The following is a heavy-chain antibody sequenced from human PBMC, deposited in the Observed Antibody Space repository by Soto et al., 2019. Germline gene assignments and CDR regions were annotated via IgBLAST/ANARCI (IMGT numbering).Heavy chain of an antibody. CDR1: GCTFDNAR. J-gene: IGHJ4*02. CDR3: ATGVLPPDY. V-gene: IGHV3-15*01. Sequence: GGSMRLSYAASGCTFDNARMNWVRQAPGKGLEWVGRIKSRIDGETTDYAAPVQGRFTISRDDSKNTLYLQMNNLKTEDTAVYYCATGVLPPDYWGQGTLVTVSS. CDR2: IKSRIDGETT.